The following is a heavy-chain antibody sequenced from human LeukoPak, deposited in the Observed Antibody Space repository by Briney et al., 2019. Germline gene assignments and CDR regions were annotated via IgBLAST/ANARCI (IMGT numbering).Heavy chain of an antibody. CDR2: ISYDGSNK. CDR1: GFTFSSYA. J-gene: IGHJ4*02. CDR3: AKESGGSRFDY. Sequence: PGGSLRLSCAASGFTFSSYAMHWVRQAPGKGLEWVAVISYDGSNKYCADSVKGRFTISRDNAKNSLYLQMNSLRAEDTALYYCAKESGGSRFDYWGQGTLVTVSS. D-gene: IGHD2-15*01. V-gene: IGHV3-30-3*02.